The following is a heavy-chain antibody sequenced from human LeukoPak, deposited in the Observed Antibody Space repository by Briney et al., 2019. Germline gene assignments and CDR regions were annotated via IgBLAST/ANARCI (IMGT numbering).Heavy chain of an antibody. Sequence: SVKVSCKASGGTFSIYAISWVRQAPGQGLEWMGGIVPIFGTANYAQKFQGRVTITADQSTRTAYMELSSLRSEDTAVYYCARDPPLNYDRNEEGYWGQGTLVTVSS. D-gene: IGHD3-22*01. J-gene: IGHJ4*02. CDR2: IVPIFGTA. CDR3: ARDPPLNYDRNEEGY. CDR1: GGTFSIYA. V-gene: IGHV1-69*01.